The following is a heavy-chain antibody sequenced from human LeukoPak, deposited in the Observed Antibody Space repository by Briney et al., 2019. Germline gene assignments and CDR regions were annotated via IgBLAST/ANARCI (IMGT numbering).Heavy chain of an antibody. CDR1: GFTFSSYA. CDR2: ISYDGSNK. D-gene: IGHD2/OR15-2a*01. CDR3: ARGGVLGVLDY. J-gene: IGHJ4*02. V-gene: IGHV3-30*04. Sequence: GGSLRLSCAASGFTFSSYAMSWVRQAPGKGLEWVAVISYDGSNKYYADSVKGRFTISRDNSKNTLYLQMNSLRAEDTAVYYCARGGVLGVLDYWGQGTLVTVSS.